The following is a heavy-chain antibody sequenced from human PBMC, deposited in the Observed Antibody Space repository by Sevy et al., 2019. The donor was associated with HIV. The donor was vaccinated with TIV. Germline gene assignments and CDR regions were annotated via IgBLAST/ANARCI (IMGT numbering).Heavy chain of an antibody. J-gene: IGHJ4*02. CDR3: ARDPTEGGYYFDY. CDR2: ISYDGSNK. V-gene: IGHV3-30-3*01. D-gene: IGHD1-26*01. Sequence: GGPLKLSCQPPDSPSSTFAITGARRPPARGRRWWAVISYDGSNKYTADSVKGRFTISRDNSKNTLYLQMNSLRAEDTAVYYCARDPTEGGYYFDYWGQGTLVTVSS. CDR1: DSPSSTFA.